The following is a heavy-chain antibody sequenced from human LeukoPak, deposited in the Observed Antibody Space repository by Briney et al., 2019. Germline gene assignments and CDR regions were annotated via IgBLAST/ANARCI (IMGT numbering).Heavy chain of an antibody. Sequence: GGSLRLSCAASGFTFRSYWMHWVRQAPGKGLLWVSRINSDGRSTNYADSVKGRFTISRDNAKNTLYLQMNSLRAEDTAVYYCTRGSPGYGNSWFGYWGQGTLVTVSS. D-gene: IGHD6-13*01. CDR3: TRGSPGYGNSWFGY. CDR1: GFTFRSYW. V-gene: IGHV3-74*01. CDR2: INSDGRST. J-gene: IGHJ4*02.